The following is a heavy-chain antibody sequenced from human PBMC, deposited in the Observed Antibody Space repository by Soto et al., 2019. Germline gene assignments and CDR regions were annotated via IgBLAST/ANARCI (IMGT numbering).Heavy chain of an antibody. CDR1: SGSINSFY. CDR3: ARTGDFDY. J-gene: IGHJ4*02. V-gene: IGHV4-59*01. CDR2: IYYSGST. Sequence: SETLSLTCTVSSGSINSFYWSWIRQPPGKGLEWIGYIYYSGSTNYNPSLKSRVTISVDTSKNQFSLKLSSVTAADTAVYYCARTGDFDYWGQGTLVTVSS. D-gene: IGHD3-10*01.